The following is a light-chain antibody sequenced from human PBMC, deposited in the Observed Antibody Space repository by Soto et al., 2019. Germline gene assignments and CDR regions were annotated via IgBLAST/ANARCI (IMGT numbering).Light chain of an antibody. CDR2: DAY. CDR1: QDINNF. CDR3: QQYDNNHPVT. V-gene: IGKV1-33*01. Sequence: DVQMTQSPSSLSLSVGDRVTITCQVSQDINNFLNWYQQKPGKAPKALIFDAYKLERGVPSRFSGSGYGTDFTFTIASLQPEDIATYYCQQYDNNHPVTFGQGRRLDIK. J-gene: IGKJ5*01.